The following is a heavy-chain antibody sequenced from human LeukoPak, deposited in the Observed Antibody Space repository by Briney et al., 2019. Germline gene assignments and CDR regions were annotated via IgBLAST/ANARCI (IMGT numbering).Heavy chain of an antibody. D-gene: IGHD1-26*01. CDR2: IYYNGNT. J-gene: IGHJ4*02. CDR1: GASISTHTYY. Sequence: SETLSLTCTVSGASISTHTYYWGWIRQPPGKGLEWIGSIYYNGNTYYNPSLKSRVTISVDTSNNQFSLKLSSVTAADTAVYYCARHVGVGATLFDYWGQGTLVTVSS. V-gene: IGHV4-39*01. CDR3: ARHVGVGATLFDY.